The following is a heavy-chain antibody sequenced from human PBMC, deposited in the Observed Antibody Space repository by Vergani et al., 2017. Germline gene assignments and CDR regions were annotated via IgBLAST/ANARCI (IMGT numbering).Heavy chain of an antibody. CDR2: IYTSGST. Sequence: QVQLQQWGAGLLKPSETLSLTCAVSGGSISSYYWSWIRQPAGKGLEWIGRIYTSGSTNYNPSLKSRVTMSVDTSKNQFSLKLSSVTAADTAVYYCARGGVGGVAVALHYYCGRDVWGQGTTVTVSS. V-gene: IGHV4-59*10. CDR1: GGSISSYY. D-gene: IGHD2-15*01. J-gene: IGHJ6*02. CDR3: ARGGVGGVAVALHYYCGRDV.